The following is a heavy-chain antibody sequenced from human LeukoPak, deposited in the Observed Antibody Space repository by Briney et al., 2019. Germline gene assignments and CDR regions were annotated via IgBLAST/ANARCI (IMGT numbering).Heavy chain of an antibody. CDR2: IIPIFGTA. D-gene: IGHD3-22*01. Sequence: GASVKVSCKASGGTFSSYAISWVRQAPGQGLEWMGGIIPIFGTANYAQKFQGRVTITADESTSTAYMELSSLRSEDTAVYYCASNYYDSRGYDAFDIWGQGTMVTVSS. CDR1: GGTFSSYA. CDR3: ASNYYDSRGYDAFDI. J-gene: IGHJ3*02. V-gene: IGHV1-69*13.